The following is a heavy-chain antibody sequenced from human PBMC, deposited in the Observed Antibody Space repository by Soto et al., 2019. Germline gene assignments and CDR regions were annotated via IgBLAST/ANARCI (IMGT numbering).Heavy chain of an antibody. CDR2: IDWDDDK. CDR1: GFSLSTSGMC. V-gene: IGHV2-70*11. Sequence: QSGPTLVNPTQTLTLTCTFSGFSLSTSGMCVSWIRQPPGKALEWLARIDWDDDKYYSTSLKTRLTISKDTSKNQVVLTMTNMDPVDTATYYCARRIAAVFSPYYYYYMDVWGKGTTVTVSS. D-gene: IGHD6-13*01. J-gene: IGHJ6*03. CDR3: ARRIAAVFSPYYYYYMDV.